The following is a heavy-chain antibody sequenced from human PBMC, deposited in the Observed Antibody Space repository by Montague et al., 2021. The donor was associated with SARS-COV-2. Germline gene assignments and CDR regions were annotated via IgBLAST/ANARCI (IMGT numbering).Heavy chain of an antibody. CDR1: GFSLDTRGAG. CDR3: VHSYADYLFDY. V-gene: IGHV2-5*02. J-gene: IGHJ4*02. CDR2: IYWDDDK. D-gene: IGHD4-17*01. Sequence: PALVKPTQTFTLICSFSGFSLDTRGAGVAWIRQPPGKALEWLGTIYWDDDKRYSPSLKSRLTITKDTSKNQVVLTMTNMDPVDTATYYCVHSYADYLFDYWGQGTLVSVSS.